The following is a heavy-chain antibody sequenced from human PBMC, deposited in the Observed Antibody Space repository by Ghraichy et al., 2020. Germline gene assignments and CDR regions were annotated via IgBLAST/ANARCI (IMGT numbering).Heavy chain of an antibody. Sequence: SDTLSLTCAVYGGSFSGYYWSWIRQPPGKGLEWIGEINHSGSTNYNPSLKSRVTISVDTSKNQFSLKLSSVTAADTAVYYCARPGIYGSGSYYTYWGQGTLVTVSS. V-gene: IGHV4-34*01. CDR2: INHSGST. D-gene: IGHD3-10*01. CDR1: GGSFSGYY. CDR3: ARPGIYGSGSYYTY. J-gene: IGHJ4*02.